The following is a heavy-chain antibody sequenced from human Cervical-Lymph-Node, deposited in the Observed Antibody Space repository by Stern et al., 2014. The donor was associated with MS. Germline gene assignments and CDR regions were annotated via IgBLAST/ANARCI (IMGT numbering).Heavy chain of an antibody. CDR2: INTNTGKP. Sequence: QMQLVQSGSELKNPGASVKISCKASEFTFTTYAINWVRQAPGQGLEWMGWINTNTGKPTYAQVFTGRFVFSLDTSVSTAYLEIGDLKAEDTAVFYCARVRCTTTSCYTAYYHAMDVWGQGTTVTVSS. CDR3: ARVRCTTTSCYTAYYHAMDV. CDR1: EFTFTTYA. J-gene: IGHJ6*02. D-gene: IGHD4-17*01. V-gene: IGHV7-4-1*01.